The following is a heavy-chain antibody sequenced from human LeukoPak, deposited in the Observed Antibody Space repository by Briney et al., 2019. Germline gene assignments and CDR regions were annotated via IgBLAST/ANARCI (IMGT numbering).Heavy chain of an antibody. Sequence: GGSLRLSCAASGFTFSDYYMSWIRQAPGKGLEWVSYVSSSSYTNYADSVKGRFTISRDNAENSLYLQMNSLRAEDTAVYYCARDIFGSGSQEWFDPWGQGTLVTVSS. J-gene: IGHJ5*02. V-gene: IGHV3-11*06. CDR3: ARDIFGSGSQEWFDP. CDR2: VSSSSYT. D-gene: IGHD3-10*01. CDR1: GFTFSDYY.